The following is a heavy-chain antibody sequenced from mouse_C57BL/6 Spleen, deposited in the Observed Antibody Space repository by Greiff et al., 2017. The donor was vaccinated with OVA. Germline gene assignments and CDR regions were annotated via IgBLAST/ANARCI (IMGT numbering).Heavy chain of an antibody. CDR1: GFTFSDYG. CDR2: ISSGSSTI. J-gene: IGHJ3*01. D-gene: IGHD2-4*01. V-gene: IGHV5-17*01. CDR3: ARPLYYDYDTWFAY. Sequence: EVKLVESGGGLVKPGGSLKLSCAASGFTFSDYGMHWVRQAPEKGLEWVAYISSGSSTIYYADTVKGRFTISRDNAKNTLFLQMTSLRSEDTAMYYCARPLYYDYDTWFAYWGQGTLVTVSA.